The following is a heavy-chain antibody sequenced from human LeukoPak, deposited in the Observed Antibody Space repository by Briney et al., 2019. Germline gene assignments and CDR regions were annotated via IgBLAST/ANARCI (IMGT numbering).Heavy chain of an antibody. CDR2: IYPADSDA. J-gene: IGHJ4*02. D-gene: IGHD6-19*01. CDR3: ARSSGSGWSFFDY. CDR1: GYGFPNYW. Sequence: GESLKISCNGSGYGFPNYWIGWQRQMPGKGLEWMGIIYPADSDARYSPSFQGQVTLSADKSISTAYLQWSSLKASDTAMYYCARSSGSGWSFFDYWGQGTLVTVSS. V-gene: IGHV5-51*01.